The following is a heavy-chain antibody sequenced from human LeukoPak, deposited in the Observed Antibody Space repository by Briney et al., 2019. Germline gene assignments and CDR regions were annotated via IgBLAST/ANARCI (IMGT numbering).Heavy chain of an antibody. J-gene: IGHJ4*02. CDR2: IYHSGST. V-gene: IGHV4-38-2*02. D-gene: IGHD6-13*01. Sequence: SETLSLTCTVSGYSISSGYYWDWIRQPPGKGLEWIGSIYHSGSTYYNPSLKSRVTISVDKSKNQFSLKLSSVTAADTAVYYCARDPNIAAAGYFDYWGQGTLVTVSS. CDR1: GYSISSGYY. CDR3: ARDPNIAAAGYFDY.